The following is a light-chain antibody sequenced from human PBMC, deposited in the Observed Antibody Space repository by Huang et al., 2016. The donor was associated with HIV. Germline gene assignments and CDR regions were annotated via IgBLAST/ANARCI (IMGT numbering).Light chain of an antibody. CDR3: QQYNDWSAVT. V-gene: IGKV3-15*01. J-gene: IGKJ4*01. CDR1: QAIGGS. CDR2: EAS. Sequence: EIVMTQSPATLSVSPGERATLSCRASQAIGGSLAWYQKKPGQAPRLLLYEASTRATGIPDRFSGSESGTDFTLTISSLQSEDFAVYYCQQYNDWSAVTFGGGTKVEI.